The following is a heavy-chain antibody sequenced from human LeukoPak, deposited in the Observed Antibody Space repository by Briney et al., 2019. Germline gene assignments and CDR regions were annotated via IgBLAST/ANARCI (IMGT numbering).Heavy chain of an antibody. CDR3: ARASTTTTIFDS. J-gene: IGHJ4*02. D-gene: IGHD5/OR15-5a*01. V-gene: IGHV3-64*04. CDR2: ISSNGGST. CDR1: GFTFSSYA. Sequence: PGGSLRLSCSASGFTFSSYAMHWVRQAPGKGLEYVSAISSNGGSTYYADSVKGRFTISRDNSKNTVYLQMNSLRAEDTAVHYCARASTTTTIFDSWGQGALVTVSS.